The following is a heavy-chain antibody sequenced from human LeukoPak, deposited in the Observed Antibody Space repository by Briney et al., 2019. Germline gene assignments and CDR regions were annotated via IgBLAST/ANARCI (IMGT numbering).Heavy chain of an antibody. Sequence: SETLSLTCTVSGGSISSSSYYWGWIRQPPGKGLEWIGSIYYSGSTYYNPSLKSRVTISVDTSKNQFSLKLSSVTAADTAVYYCARDAPTIPDAFDIWGQGTMVTVSS. CDR3: ARDAPTIPDAFDI. J-gene: IGHJ3*02. CDR1: GGSISSSSYY. D-gene: IGHD5-12*01. CDR2: IYYSGST. V-gene: IGHV4-39*07.